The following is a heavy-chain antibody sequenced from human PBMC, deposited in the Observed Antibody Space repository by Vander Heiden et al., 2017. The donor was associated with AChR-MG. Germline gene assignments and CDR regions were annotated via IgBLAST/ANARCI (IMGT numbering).Heavy chain of an antibody. V-gene: IGHV1-69*01. Sequence: QVQLVQSGAEVKKPGSPVTLSCKASGGTFSSYAISWVRQARGQGLEWMGGIIPIFGTANYAQKFQGRVTITADESTSTAYMELSSLRSEDTAVYYCASRGDGYNSYYWGQGTLVTVSS. CDR2: IIPIFGTA. CDR1: GGTFSSYA. J-gene: IGHJ4*02. CDR3: ASRGDGYNSYY. D-gene: IGHD5-12*01.